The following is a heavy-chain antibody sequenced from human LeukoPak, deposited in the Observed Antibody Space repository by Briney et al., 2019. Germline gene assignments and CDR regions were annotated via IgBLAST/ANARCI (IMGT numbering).Heavy chain of an antibody. CDR1: GISFSNYW. J-gene: IGHJ4*02. CDR3: ATRIATHFRGSDS. V-gene: IGHV3-7*01. Sequence: GGSLRLSCAASGISFSNYWMHWVRQAPGKGLEWVANIKEDGSQRNYVDSVKGRSTISRDNAKNSLYLQMNNLRAEDTAVYYCATRIATHFRGSDSWGQGTLVTVSS. CDR2: IKEDGSQR. D-gene: IGHD3-16*01.